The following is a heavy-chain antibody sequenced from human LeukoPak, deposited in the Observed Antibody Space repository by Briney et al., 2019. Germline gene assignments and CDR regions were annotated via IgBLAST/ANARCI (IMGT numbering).Heavy chain of an antibody. Sequence: GGSLRLSCAASGFTFSSYAMHWVRQAPGKGLEWVAVISYDGTNKYYTDSVTGRFTIPRDNAKNSLYLQMNSLRAEDTAVYYCAELGITMIGGVWGKGTTVTISS. CDR3: AELGITMIGGV. CDR1: GFTFSSYA. D-gene: IGHD3-10*02. J-gene: IGHJ6*04. V-gene: IGHV3-30*04. CDR2: ISYDGTNK.